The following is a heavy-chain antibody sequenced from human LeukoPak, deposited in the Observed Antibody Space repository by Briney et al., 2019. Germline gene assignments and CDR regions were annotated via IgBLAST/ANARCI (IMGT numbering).Heavy chain of an antibody. D-gene: IGHD2-2*01. CDR2: INSDGSST. CDR3: ARGASTDTGWFDP. V-gene: IGHV3-74*01. J-gene: IGHJ5*02. CDR1: GFTFSTYW. Sequence: GGSLRLSCAASGFTFSTYWMHWVRQAPGKGLVWVSRINSDGSSTTYADSVKGRFTISRDNAKNTLFLQMNSLRVGDTAVYYCARGASTDTGWFDPWGQGTLVTVSS.